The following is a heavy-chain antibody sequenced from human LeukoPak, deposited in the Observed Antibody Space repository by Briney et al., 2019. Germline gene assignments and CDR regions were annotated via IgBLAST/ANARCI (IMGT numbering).Heavy chain of an antibody. CDR3: ARGYSSSWYYFDY. CDR2: ISGSGGST. J-gene: IGHJ4*02. CDR1: GFTFGSYA. V-gene: IGHV3-23*01. D-gene: IGHD6-13*01. Sequence: PGGSLRLSCAASGFTFGSYAMIWFRQAPGKGLEWVSHISGSGGSTYYADFVKGRFTISRVNSKNTLYLQMNSLRAEDTAVYYCARGYSSSWYYFDYWGQGTLVTVSS.